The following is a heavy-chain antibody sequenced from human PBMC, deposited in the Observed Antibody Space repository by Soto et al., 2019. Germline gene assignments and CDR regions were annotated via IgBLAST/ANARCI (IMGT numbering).Heavy chain of an antibody. V-gene: IGHV3-23*01. CDR3: AKHFVNGEVDY. CDR2: VSDSGGDT. Sequence: EVQLLESGGGLVQPGGSLRLSCAASGFTFSSYAMSWVRQAPGKGLEWVSIVSDSGGDTFYADSVKGRFAISRDNSKNTLYLQMNSLTAEDTALYYCAKHFVNGEVDYWGQGTLVTVSS. D-gene: IGHD3-10*01. CDR1: GFTFSSYA. J-gene: IGHJ4*02.